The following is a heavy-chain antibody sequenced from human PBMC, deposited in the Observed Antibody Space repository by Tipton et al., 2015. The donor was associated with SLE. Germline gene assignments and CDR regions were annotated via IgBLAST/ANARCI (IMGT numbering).Heavy chain of an antibody. J-gene: IGHJ4*02. D-gene: IGHD3-3*01. V-gene: IGHV3-21*01. CDR1: GFTFSSYS. CDR2: ISSSSSYI. CDR3: ARPIFGVVNPFDY. Sequence: GSLRLSCAASGFTFSSYSMNWVRQAPGKGLEWVSSISSSSSYIYYADSVKGRFTISRDESKNTVYLQMNSLRAEDTAVYYCARPIFGVVNPFDYWGQGTLVTVSS.